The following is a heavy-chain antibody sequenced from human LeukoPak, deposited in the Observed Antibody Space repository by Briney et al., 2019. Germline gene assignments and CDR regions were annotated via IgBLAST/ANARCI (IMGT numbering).Heavy chain of an antibody. V-gene: IGHV3-53*04. CDR3: ARRYYYDSSGYYLDY. D-gene: IGHD3-22*01. CDR1: GFTVSSNY. CDR2: IYSGGST. J-gene: IGHJ4*02. Sequence: GGSLRLSCAASGFTVSSNYMSWVRQAPGKGLEWVSVIYSGGSTYYADSVKGRFTISRHNSKNTLYLQMNSLRAEDTAVYYCARRYYYDSSGYYLDYWGQGTLVTVSS.